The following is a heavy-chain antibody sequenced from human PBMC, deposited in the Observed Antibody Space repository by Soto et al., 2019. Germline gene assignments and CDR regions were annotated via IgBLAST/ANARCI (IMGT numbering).Heavy chain of an antibody. V-gene: IGHV4-38-2*01. CDR2: IYHSGNT. J-gene: IGHJ5*02. CDR1: GYSITNGYY. D-gene: IGHD2-15*01. Sequence: PSETLSLTCAVSGYSITNGYYWGRVRQPPGKGLEWIGSIYHSGNTYYNPSLKSRVTISLDTSKNQFSPKLTSVTAADTAMYYCARHIVVVVAATGWFDPWGQGTLVTVSS. CDR3: ARHIVVVVAATGWFDP.